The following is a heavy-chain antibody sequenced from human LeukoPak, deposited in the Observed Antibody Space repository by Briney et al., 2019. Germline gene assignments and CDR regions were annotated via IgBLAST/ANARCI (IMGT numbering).Heavy chain of an antibody. D-gene: IGHD2-2*02. V-gene: IGHV3-7*03. CDR2: IKQDGSEK. Sequence: GGSLRLSCAASGFTFSTYWMSWVRQAPGKGLEWVANIKQDGSEKYYVGSVKGRFTISRDNGKSSLYLQMNSLRVEDTALYYCAREHYTAGFDYWGQGTLVTVSS. CDR3: AREHYTAGFDY. J-gene: IGHJ4*02. CDR1: GFTFSTYW.